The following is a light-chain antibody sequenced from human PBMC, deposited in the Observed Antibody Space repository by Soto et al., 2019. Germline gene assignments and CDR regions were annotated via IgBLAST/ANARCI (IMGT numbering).Light chain of an antibody. Sequence: QSALTQPPSASGSLGQSVTISCTGTSSDVGGYNYVSWYQQHPGKAPKVMIYEVNKRPLGVPDRFSGSKSGNTASLTVSGLQAEDEADYYCSSYAGSNIFGVFGTGTKLTVL. CDR3: SSYAGSNIFGV. CDR1: SSDVGGYNY. V-gene: IGLV2-8*01. J-gene: IGLJ1*01. CDR2: EVN.